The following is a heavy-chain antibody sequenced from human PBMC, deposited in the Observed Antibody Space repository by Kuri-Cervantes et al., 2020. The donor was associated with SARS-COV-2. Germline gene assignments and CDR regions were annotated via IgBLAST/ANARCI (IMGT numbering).Heavy chain of an antibody. D-gene: IGHD6-25*01. CDR3: AIAAAEFFDY. V-gene: IGHV3-23*01. J-gene: IGHJ4*02. Sequence: LSLTCAASGFTFSSYAMSWVRKAPGKGLEWVSAISGSGGSTYYADSVKSRFTISRDNSKNTLYLQMNSLRAEDTAVYYCAIAAAEFFDYWGQGTLVTVSS. CDR2: ISGSGGST. CDR1: GFTFSSYA.